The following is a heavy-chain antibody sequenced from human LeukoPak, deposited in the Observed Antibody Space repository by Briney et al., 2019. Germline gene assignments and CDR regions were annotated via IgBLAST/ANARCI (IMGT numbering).Heavy chain of an antibody. CDR3: AKDLWSYGYDLTDAFDI. CDR1: GFTFSSYA. Sequence: GGSLRLSCAASGFTFSSYAMSWVRQAPGKGLEWVSAISGSGGSTYYADSVKGRFTISRDNSKNTLYLQMNSLRAEDTAVYYCAKDLWSYGYDLTDAFDIWGQGTMVTVSS. D-gene: IGHD5-12*01. J-gene: IGHJ3*02. CDR2: ISGSGGST. V-gene: IGHV3-23*01.